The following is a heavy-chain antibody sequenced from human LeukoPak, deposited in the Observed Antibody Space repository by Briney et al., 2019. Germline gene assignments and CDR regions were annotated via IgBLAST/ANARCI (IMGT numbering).Heavy chain of an antibody. Sequence: PSETLSLTCTVSGYSISTGYYWDWIRQPPGKGLEWIGSIYHSGSTYYNPSLKSRVTISVDTSKNQFSLKLSSVTAADTAVYYCARHVGFITMVRGVINNNWFDPWGQGTLVTVSS. CDR1: GYSISTGYY. CDR3: ARHVGFITMVRGVINNNWFDP. J-gene: IGHJ5*02. V-gene: IGHV4-38-2*02. CDR2: IYHSGST. D-gene: IGHD3-10*01.